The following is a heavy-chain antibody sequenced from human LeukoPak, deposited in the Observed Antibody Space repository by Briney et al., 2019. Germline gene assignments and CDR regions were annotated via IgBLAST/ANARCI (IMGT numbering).Heavy chain of an antibody. CDR2: INHSGST. J-gene: IGHJ3*02. CDR3: AKRPDASDI. V-gene: IGHV4-34*01. Sequence: SETLSLTCAVYGGSFSGYNWSWIRQPPGKGLEWIGEINHSGSTNYNPSLKSRVTISVDTSKNQFSLKLSSVTAADTAVYYCAKRPDASDIWGQGTMVTVSS. CDR1: GGSFSGYN.